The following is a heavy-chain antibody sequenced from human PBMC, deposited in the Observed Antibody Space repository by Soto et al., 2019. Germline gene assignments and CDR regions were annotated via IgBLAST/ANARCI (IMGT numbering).Heavy chain of an antibody. J-gene: IGHJ4*02. CDR1: GFTFGDYA. CDR2: IRTKRFGGTT. V-gene: IGHV3-49*03. Sequence: GGSLRLSCTPSGFTFGDYAMSWFRQAPGKGLEWVGFIRTKRFGGTTEYAASVRGRFTISRDDSKSIAYLQMNSLKTEDTAVYYCARDHSPTDYWGQGTLVTVSS. CDR3: ARDHSPTDY. D-gene: IGHD4-17*01.